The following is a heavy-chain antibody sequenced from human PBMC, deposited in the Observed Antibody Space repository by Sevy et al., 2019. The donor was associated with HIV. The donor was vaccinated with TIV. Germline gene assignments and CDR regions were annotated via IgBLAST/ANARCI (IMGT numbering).Heavy chain of an antibody. CDR1: GFTFRSYW. Sequence: GGSLRLSCAVSGFTFRSYWMSWVRQAPGKGLEWVAHIKVDGSEKYDVDSVKGRFTISRDNAKNSRFLQMNSLRVEDTAVYYCARDCSSTSCLWGLDGWGQRTAVTVSS. J-gene: IGHJ6*02. V-gene: IGHV3-7*03. CDR2: IKVDGSEK. CDR3: ARDCSSTSCLWGLDG. D-gene: IGHD2-2*01.